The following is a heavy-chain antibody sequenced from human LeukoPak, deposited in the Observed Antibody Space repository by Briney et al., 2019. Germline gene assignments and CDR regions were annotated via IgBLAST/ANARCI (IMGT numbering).Heavy chain of an antibody. Sequence: GGSLRLSCAASGFTVSSNYMSWVRQAPGKGLEWVSVIYSGGSTYYADSVKGRFTISRDNAKRSVYLQMNSLGVEDTAVYYCARDIHSVAFDIWGQGTMVTVSS. CDR2: IYSGGST. CDR3: ARDIHSVAFDI. CDR1: GFTVSSNY. J-gene: IGHJ3*02. V-gene: IGHV3-66*01.